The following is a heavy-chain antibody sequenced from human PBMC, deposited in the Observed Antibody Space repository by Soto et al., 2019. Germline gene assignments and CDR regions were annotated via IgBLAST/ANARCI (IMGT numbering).Heavy chain of an antibody. CDR2: XXXXGGXT. V-gene: IGHV3-23*02. D-gene: IGHD4-17*01. CDR1: XFTFSSXX. Sequence: GGSLRLSCAASXFTFSSXXMXXXRXXPGXXXXXVSXXXXXGGXTXXXESXXXRFTISNNNYKNTLYLQMNSLRAEDTAVYYCAKKVPRNXGEGHDYGDYGXXXYYYMDVWGKGTTVTVSS. CDR3: AKKVPRNXGEGHDYGDYGXXXYYYMDV. J-gene: IGHJ6*03.